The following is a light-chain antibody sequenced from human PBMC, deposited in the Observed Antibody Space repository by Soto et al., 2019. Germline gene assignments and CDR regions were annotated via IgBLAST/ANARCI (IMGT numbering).Light chain of an antibody. CDR3: QNYNNGLS. V-gene: IGKV1-27*01. CDR2: AAS. CDR1: QGIANY. Sequence: DILMTQSPSSLSASVGDRVAITCRASQGIANYLAWYQQRPGSVPKLLIYAASTLQSGAPPRFTGSGSGTEFTLASNNLQPEDTATYYFQNYNNGLSFGGGTKVEIQ. J-gene: IGKJ4*01.